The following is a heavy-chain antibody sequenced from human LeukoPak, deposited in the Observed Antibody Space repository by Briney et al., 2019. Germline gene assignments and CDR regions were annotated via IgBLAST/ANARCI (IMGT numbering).Heavy chain of an antibody. D-gene: IGHD1-1*01. J-gene: IGHJ4*02. Sequence: GGSLRLSCAASGFTFSSYGMHWVRQAPGKGLEWVAVIWYDGSKKYYADSVKGRFTISRDNSKNTLYLQMNSLRAEDTAVYYCAKGFKFAVLGYWGQGTLVTVSS. CDR3: AKGFKFAVLGY. CDR1: GFTFSSYG. CDR2: IWYDGSKK. V-gene: IGHV3-33*06.